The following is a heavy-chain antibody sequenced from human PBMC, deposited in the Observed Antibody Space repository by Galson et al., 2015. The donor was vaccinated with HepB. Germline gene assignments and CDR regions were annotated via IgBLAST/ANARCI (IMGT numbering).Heavy chain of an antibody. D-gene: IGHD6-19*01. CDR3: ARTRDSSGWQARSWFDP. V-gene: IGHV3-74*01. CDR2: INSDGSIT. CDR1: GFTFSSYW. J-gene: IGHJ5*02. Sequence: SLRLSCAASGFTFSSYWMHWVRQGPGKGLVWVSRINSDGSITSYADSVKGRFTISRDNAKNTLYLEMNTLRAEDTAVYYGARTRDSSGWQARSWFDPWGQGTLVTVSS.